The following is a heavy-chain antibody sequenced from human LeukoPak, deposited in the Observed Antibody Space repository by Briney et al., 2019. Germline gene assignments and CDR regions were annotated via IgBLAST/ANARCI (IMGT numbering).Heavy chain of an antibody. Sequence: GGSLRLSCAASGFTFSSYEMNWVRQAPGKGLEWVSYISSSSSYIYYADSVKGRFTISRDNAKNSLFLQMNSLRAEDTAVYYCARVLRYCSGGNCYSGGLGYMDVWGKGTTVTISS. J-gene: IGHJ6*03. CDR2: ISSSSSYI. CDR1: GFTFSSYE. V-gene: IGHV3-21*05. CDR3: ARVLRYCSGGNCYSGGLGYMDV. D-gene: IGHD2-15*01.